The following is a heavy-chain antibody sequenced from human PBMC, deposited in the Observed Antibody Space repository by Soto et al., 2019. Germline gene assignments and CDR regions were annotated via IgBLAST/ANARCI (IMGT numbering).Heavy chain of an antibody. V-gene: IGHV1-69*12. CDR1: GGTFSNSA. CDR3: ARDKGRLQLGGNYYYNGDV. Sequence: QVHLEQSGAEVKKPGSSVKVSCKASGGTFSNSAISWVRQAPGQGLEWMGGIMPIFRTPDYAQKFQGRVTITADESTSTAYMELSGLRSDVTAVYYCARDKGRLQLGGNYYYNGDVWGQGTTVTVSS. J-gene: IGHJ6*02. D-gene: IGHD1-1*01. CDR2: IMPIFRTP.